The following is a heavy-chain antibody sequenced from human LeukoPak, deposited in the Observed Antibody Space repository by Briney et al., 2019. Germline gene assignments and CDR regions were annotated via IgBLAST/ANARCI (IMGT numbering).Heavy chain of an antibody. CDR2: ISAYNGNT. D-gene: IGHD5-12*01. CDR3: AREGYSGYDYNLPFDY. J-gene: IGHJ4*02. V-gene: IGHV1-18*01. CDR1: GYTFTSYG. Sequence: GASVKVSCKASGYTFTSYGISWVRPAPGQGLEWMGWISAYNGNTNYAQKLQGRVTMTTDTSTSTAYMELRSLRSDDTAVYYCAREGYSGYDYNLPFDYWGQGTLVTVSS.